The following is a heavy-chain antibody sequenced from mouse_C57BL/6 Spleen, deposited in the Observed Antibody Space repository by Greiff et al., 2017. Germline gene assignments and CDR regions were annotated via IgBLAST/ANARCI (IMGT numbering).Heavy chain of an antibody. V-gene: IGHV1-55*01. Sequence: VQLQQPGAELVKPGASVKMSCKASGYTFTSYWITWVKQRPGQGLEWIGDIYPGSGSTNYTEKFKSKATLTVDKSSSTAYMQLRSLTSEDSAVYYCARMRMTTGVGDWGQGITLTVSS. CDR2: IYPGSGST. CDR1: GYTFTSYW. J-gene: IGHJ2*01. D-gene: IGHD1-1*01. CDR3: ARMRMTTGVGD.